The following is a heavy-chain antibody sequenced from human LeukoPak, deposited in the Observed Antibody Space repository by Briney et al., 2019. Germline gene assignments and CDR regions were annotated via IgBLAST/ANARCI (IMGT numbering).Heavy chain of an antibody. CDR1: GFTFSSYA. D-gene: IGHD2-2*01. J-gene: IGHJ5*02. Sequence: PGGSLRLACAASGFTFSSYAMSWVRQAPGKGLEWVSAISGSGGSTYYADSVKGRFTISRDNSKNTLYLQMNSLRAEDTAVYYCAKVGAAAISRSPNNWFDPWCQGPLVTVSS. V-gene: IGHV3-23*01. CDR3: AKVGAAAISRSPNNWFDP. CDR2: ISGSGGST.